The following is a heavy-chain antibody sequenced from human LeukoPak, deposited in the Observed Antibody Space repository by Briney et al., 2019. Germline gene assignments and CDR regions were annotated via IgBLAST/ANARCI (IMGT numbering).Heavy chain of an antibody. J-gene: IGHJ4*02. D-gene: IGHD2-15*01. CDR2: IYYNGST. CDR1: GGSITSYY. CDR3: ARRGGLYCSGGRCYHYYFDY. V-gene: IGHV4-59*08. Sequence: SETLSLTCSVSGGSITSYYWSWLRQPPGKGLEWIGYIYYNGSTKYSPSLKSRVTISVDTSENQFSLKLRSVTAADTAVYYCARRGGLYCSGGRCYHYYFDYWGQGTLVTVSS.